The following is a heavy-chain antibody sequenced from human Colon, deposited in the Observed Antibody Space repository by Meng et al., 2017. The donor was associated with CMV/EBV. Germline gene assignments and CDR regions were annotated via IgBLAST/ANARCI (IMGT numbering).Heavy chain of an antibody. CDR1: GCNLSDYY. V-gene: IGHV3-11*01. CDR3: ARDSGIALAGTDH. J-gene: IGHJ4*02. D-gene: IGHD6-19*01. CDR2: ISSTSNSI. Sequence: SGCNLSDYYMNWIRQAPGKGLEWIAFISSTSNSIFYADSVKGRFIVSRDNTKNSLYLQMSRLTAEDTAVYYCARDSGIALAGTDHWGQGTVVTVSS.